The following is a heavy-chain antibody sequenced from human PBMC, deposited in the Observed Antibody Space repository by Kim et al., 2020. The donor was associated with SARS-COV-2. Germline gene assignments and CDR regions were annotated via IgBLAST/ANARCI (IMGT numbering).Heavy chain of an antibody. J-gene: IGHJ5*01. CDR2: IKNDGCEQ. CDR1: GFSLGNYW. Sequence: GGSLRLSCEASGFSLGNYWMSWVRQAPGKGLQWVSNIKNDGCEQYYVDSVRGRFTVSSDIAKNSMYLQMNSLRVEDTAVYYCARDKAAGSGWSDSWGQGTLVTVSS. CDR3: ARDKAAGSGWSDS. D-gene: IGHD6-19*01. V-gene: IGHV3-7*01.